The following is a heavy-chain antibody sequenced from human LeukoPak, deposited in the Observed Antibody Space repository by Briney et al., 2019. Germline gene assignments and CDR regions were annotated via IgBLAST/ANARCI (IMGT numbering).Heavy chain of an antibody. J-gene: IGHJ4*02. CDR1: GFTFNTYS. V-gene: IGHV3-30*04. CDR2: ISYDGSNK. D-gene: IGHD3-3*01. CDR3: AKSYYDFWSGYYQTFDY. Sequence: PGGSLTLSCEASGFTFNTYSMNWARQAPGKGLEWVAVISYDGSNKYYADSVKGRFTISRDNSKNTLYLQMNSLRAEDTAVYYCAKSYYDFWSGYYQTFDYWGQGTLVTVSS.